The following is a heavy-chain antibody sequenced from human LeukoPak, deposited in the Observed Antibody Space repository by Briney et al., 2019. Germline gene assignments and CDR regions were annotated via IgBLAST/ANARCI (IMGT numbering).Heavy chain of an antibody. V-gene: IGHV3-64*01. CDR1: GFTFSSYA. D-gene: IGHD4-17*01. CDR2: ISRSGGHT. Sequence: GGSLRLSCAASGFTFSSYAIHWARQAPGKGLEYVSAISRSGGHTCYANSVEGRFTISRDNSKSTLYLQMGSLRAEDMAVYYCARVGDNDAFDIWGQGTMVTVSS. CDR3: ARVGDNDAFDI. J-gene: IGHJ3*02.